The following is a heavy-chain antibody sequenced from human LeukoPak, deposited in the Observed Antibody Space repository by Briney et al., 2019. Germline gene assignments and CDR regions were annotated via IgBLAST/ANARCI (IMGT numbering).Heavy chain of an antibody. J-gene: IGHJ5*02. CDR2: MSPNNGNT. V-gene: IGHV1-8*01. CDR1: GYTFTNYD. Sequence: ASVKVSCKTSGYTFTNYDINWVRQATGQGLEWLGWMSPNNGNTGYAQKFQGRVTMTRDTSINTAYMELSSLRSEDTAVYYCARDKVVGIAARFSWFDPWGQGTLVTVSS. CDR3: ARDKVVGIAARFSWFDP. D-gene: IGHD6-6*01.